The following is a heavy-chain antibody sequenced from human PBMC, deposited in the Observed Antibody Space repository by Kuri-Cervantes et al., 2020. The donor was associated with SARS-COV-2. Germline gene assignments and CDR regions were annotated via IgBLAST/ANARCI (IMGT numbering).Heavy chain of an antibody. J-gene: IGHJ4*02. CDR3: AKDRRWVGAEKYYFDY. V-gene: IGHV3-23*01. D-gene: IGHD1-26*01. CDR2: ISGSGGST. Sequence: GGSLRLSCAASGFTFSSYAMHWVRQAPGKGLEWVSAISGSGGSTYYADSVKGRFTISRDNSKNTLYLQMNSLRAEDTAVYYRAKDRRWVGAEKYYFDYWGQGTLVTVSS. CDR1: GFTFSSYA.